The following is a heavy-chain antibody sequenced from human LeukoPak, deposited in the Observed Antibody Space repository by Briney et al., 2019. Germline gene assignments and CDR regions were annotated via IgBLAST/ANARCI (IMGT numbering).Heavy chain of an antibody. CDR2: IYYSGST. CDR3: ARDWVLAYCGGDCCKYYGMDV. J-gene: IGHJ6*02. V-gene: IGHV4-59*01. CDR1: GGSISSYY. D-gene: IGHD2-21*02. Sequence: NASETLSLTCTVSGGSISSYYWSWIRQPPGKGLEWIGYIYYSGSTNYNPSLKSRVTISVDTSKNQFSLKLSSVTAADTAVYYCARDWVLAYCGGDCCKYYGMDVWGQGTTVTVSS.